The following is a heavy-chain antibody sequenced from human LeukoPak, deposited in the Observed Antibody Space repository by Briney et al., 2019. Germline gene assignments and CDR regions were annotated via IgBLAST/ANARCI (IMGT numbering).Heavy chain of an antibody. D-gene: IGHD6-13*01. J-gene: IGHJ5*02. CDR1: GGSISSYY. CDR2: IYYSGST. CDR3: ATGRWGSSWYMGFDA. Sequence: SETLSLTCTVSGGSISSYYWSWIRQPPGKGLEWIGYIYYSGSTNYNPSLKSRVTISVDTSKNQFSLKLGSVTAADTAVYYCATGRWGSSWYMGFDAWGQGTLVTVSS. V-gene: IGHV4-59*08.